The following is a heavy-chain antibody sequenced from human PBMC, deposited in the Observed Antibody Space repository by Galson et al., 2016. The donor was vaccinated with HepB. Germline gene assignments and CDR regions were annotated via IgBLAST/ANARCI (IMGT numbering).Heavy chain of an antibody. V-gene: IGHV4-59*08. J-gene: IGHJ5*02. D-gene: IGHD3-22*01. Sequence: ETLSLTCTVSGGSISSYYWTWIRQPPGKGLEWIGYIYYSGGTNYNPSLKSRVTISVDTSKNQFSLKLSSATAADTAVYYCARRRNYYDSSGYYHDWFDPWGQGTLVTVSS. CDR2: IYYSGGT. CDR1: GGSISSYY. CDR3: ARRRNYYDSSGYYHDWFDP.